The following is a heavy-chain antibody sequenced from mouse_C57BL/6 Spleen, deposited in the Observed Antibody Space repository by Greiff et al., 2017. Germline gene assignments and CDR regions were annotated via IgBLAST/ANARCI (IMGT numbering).Heavy chain of an antibody. V-gene: IGHV14-2*01. CDR3: ARWEDGYYGAY. J-gene: IGHJ3*01. D-gene: IGHD2-3*01. Sequence: EVQLQQSGAELVKPGASVKLSCPASGFNIKDYYMHWVKQRTEQGLEWIGRIDPEDGETKYAPTFQGKATITADTSSNTAYLQLSSLTSEDTSVYYCARWEDGYYGAYWGQGTLVTVAA. CDR1: GFNIKDYY. CDR2: IDPEDGET.